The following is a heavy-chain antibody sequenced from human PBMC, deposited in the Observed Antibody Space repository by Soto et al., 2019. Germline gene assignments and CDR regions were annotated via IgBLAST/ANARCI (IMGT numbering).Heavy chain of an antibody. V-gene: IGHV1-18*04. CDR3: ARVPPIVVVTVSYYGMDV. CDR1: CYTFTSYG. J-gene: IGHJ6*02. Sequence: ASVRVSCKASCYTFTSYGIGWVRHAPGRGLEWMGWISAYNGNTNYAQKLQGRVTMTTDTSTSTAHMELRSLRSDDTAVYYCARVPPIVVVTVSYYGMDVWGQGTKVTVSS. D-gene: IGHD2-21*02. CDR2: ISAYNGNT.